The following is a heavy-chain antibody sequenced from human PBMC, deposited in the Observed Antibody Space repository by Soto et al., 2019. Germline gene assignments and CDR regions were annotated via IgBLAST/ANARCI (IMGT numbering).Heavy chain of an antibody. V-gene: IGHV4-31*03. Sequence: SETLSLTCTVSGGSISSGGYYWSWIRQHPGKGLEWIGYIYYSGSTYYNPSLKSRVTISVDTSKNQFSLKLSSVTAADTAVYYCARGRRAYYYGSGSYPYYYYMDVWGKGTTVTVSS. D-gene: IGHD3-10*01. CDR3: ARGRRAYYYGSGSYPYYYYMDV. CDR2: IYYSGST. CDR1: GGSISSGGYY. J-gene: IGHJ6*03.